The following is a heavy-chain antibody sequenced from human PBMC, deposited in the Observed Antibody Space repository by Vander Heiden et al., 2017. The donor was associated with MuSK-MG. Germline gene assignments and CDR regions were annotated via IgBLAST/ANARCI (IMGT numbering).Heavy chain of an antibody. Sequence: VQLVESGGGLVQPGGSLRLSCAASEFTFRDHYMAWVLQAPGKGLEWVGRIRNKANSYTTEYAASVKGRFTISRDDSKKSLYLQMNSLKTEDTAVYYCARGQDSFDYWGQGTLVTVSS. CDR2: IRNKANSYTT. CDR3: ARGQDSFDY. CDR1: EFTFRDHY. V-gene: IGHV3-72*01. D-gene: IGHD2-15*01. J-gene: IGHJ4*02.